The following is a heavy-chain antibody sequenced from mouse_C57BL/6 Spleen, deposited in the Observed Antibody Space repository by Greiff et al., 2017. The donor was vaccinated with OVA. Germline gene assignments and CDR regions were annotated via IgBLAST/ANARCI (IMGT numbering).Heavy chain of an antibody. D-gene: IGHD2-3*01. J-gene: IGHJ3*01. CDR2: IWGDGST. CDR1: GFSLTSYG. CDR3: AKPEDGSAWFAY. V-gene: IGHV2-3*01. Sequence: VQGVESGPGLVAPSPSLSITCTVSGFSLTSYGVSWVRQPPGKGLEWLGVIWGDGSTTYHSALISSLSISKDNSTSQVFLKLNSLQTDDTAADYCAKPEDGSAWFAYWGQGTLVTVSA.